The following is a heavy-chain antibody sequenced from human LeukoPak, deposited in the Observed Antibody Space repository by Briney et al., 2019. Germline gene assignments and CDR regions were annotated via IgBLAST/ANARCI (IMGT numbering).Heavy chain of an antibody. V-gene: IGHV3-66*01. CDR2: LYSGGNT. CDR3: ARENYGPDAFDI. CDR1: GFTVSSNY. D-gene: IGHD3-10*01. Sequence: GGSLRLSCAASGFTVSSNYMSWVRQAPGKGLEWISSLYSGGNTYYADSVKDRFTISRDSSNNTLYLQMNSLRAEDTAVYYCARENYGPDAFDIWGQGTAVTVSS. J-gene: IGHJ3*02.